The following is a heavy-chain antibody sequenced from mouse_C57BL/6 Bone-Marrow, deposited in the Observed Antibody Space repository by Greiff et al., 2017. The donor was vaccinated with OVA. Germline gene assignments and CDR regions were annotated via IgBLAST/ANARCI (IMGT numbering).Heavy chain of an antibody. V-gene: IGHV14-4*01. CDR1: VFNFHDAY. D-gene: IGHD2-1*01. J-gene: IGHJ2*01. Sequence: LQPSVSELLRPVSSVPLSCTASVFNFHDAYMLWLKQRPEPVLALIGWIDPENGDTEYASKFQGKATITADTSSNTAYLQLSSLTSEDTAVYYCTSYGNCDYWGQGTTLTVSS. CDR3: TSYGNCDY. CDR2: IDPENGDT.